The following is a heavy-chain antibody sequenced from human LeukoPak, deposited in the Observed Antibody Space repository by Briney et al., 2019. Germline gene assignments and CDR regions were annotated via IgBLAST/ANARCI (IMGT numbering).Heavy chain of an antibody. J-gene: IGHJ2*01. CDR2: TFHSGYT. V-gene: IGHV4-39*07. D-gene: IGHD3-10*01. Sequence: PSETLSLTCTVSGGSINSNNDYWGWIRQPPGQELEWIGSTFHSGYTYYNPSLKSRATISVDTSKNQFSLKLSSVTAADTAVYYCARGPITMVRGVIIRPHFDLWGRGTLVTVSS. CDR3: ARGPITMVRGVIIRPHFDL. CDR1: GGSINSNNDY.